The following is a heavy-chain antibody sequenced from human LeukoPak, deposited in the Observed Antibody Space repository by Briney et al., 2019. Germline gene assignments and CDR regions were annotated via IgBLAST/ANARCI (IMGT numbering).Heavy chain of an antibody. CDR1: RFTFSSYV. Sequence: GGSLRLSCAASRFTFSSYVMHWVRQAPGKGLEWVAVISYDGSNKYYADSVKGRFTISRDNSKNTLYLQMNSLRAEDTAVYYCAKDSYSSGWSLVFDYWGQGTLVTVSS. CDR3: AKDSYSSGWSLVFDY. V-gene: IGHV3-30*18. D-gene: IGHD6-19*01. CDR2: ISYDGSNK. J-gene: IGHJ4*02.